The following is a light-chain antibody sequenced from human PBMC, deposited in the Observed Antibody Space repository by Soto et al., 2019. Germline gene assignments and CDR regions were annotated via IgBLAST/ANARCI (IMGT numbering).Light chain of an antibody. CDR3: SAYTGSTTRVV. V-gene: IGLV2-14*01. J-gene: IGLJ2*01. CDR1: SSDIGSYNY. Sequence: QSALTQPASVSGSPGQSITISCTGTSSDIGSYNYVSWYQHHPGKVPKLMIYEVSNRPSGVSSRFSGSKSGNTASLTISGLQAEDEADYYCSAYTGSTTRVVFGGGTKLTVL. CDR2: EVS.